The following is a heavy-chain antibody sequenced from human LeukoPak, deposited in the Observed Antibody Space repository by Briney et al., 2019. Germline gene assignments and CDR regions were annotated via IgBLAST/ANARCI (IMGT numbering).Heavy chain of an antibody. Sequence: SETLSLTCAVYGGSFSGYYWSWIRQPPGKGLEWIGEINHSRSTNYNPPLKSRVTISVDTSKNQFSLKLSSVTAADTAVYYCARGLNSGYVRLWGQGTLVTVSS. V-gene: IGHV4-34*01. CDR1: GGSFSGYY. J-gene: IGHJ4*02. D-gene: IGHD5-12*01. CDR2: INHSRST. CDR3: ARGLNSGYVRL.